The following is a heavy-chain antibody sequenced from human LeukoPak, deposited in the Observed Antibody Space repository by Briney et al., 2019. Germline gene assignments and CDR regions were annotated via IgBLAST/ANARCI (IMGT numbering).Heavy chain of an antibody. V-gene: IGHV4-59*01. CDR3: VGSTMIVVGFGY. J-gene: IGHJ4*02. CDR1: GGSISSYY. CDR2: IYYSGST. D-gene: IGHD3-22*01. Sequence: SETLSLTCTVSGGSISSYYWSWIRQPPGKGLEWIGYIYYSGSTNYNPSLKSRVTISVDTSKNQFSLKLSSVTAADTAVYYCVGSTMIVVGFGYWGQGSLVTVSS.